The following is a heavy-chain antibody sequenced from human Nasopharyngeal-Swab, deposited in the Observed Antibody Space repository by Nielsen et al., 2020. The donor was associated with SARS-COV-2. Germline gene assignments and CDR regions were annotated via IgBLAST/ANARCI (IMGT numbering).Heavy chain of an antibody. V-gene: IGHV5-51*01. CDR2: IYPGDSDT. CDR3: ARLLAAGLAYFDY. Sequence: VRQMPGKGLEWMGIIYPGDSDTRYSPSFQGQVTISADKSISTAYLQWSSLKASDTAMYYCARLLAAGLAYFDYWGQGTLVTVSS. D-gene: IGHD3-3*01. J-gene: IGHJ4*02.